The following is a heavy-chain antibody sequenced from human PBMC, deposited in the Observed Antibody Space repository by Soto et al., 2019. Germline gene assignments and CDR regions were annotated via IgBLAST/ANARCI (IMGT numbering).Heavy chain of an antibody. J-gene: IGHJ5*02. CDR3: ARGGYSYGVNWFDP. CDR1: GGSFSGYY. Sequence: QVQLQQWGAGLLKPSETLSLTCAVYGGSFSGYYWSWIRQPPGKGLEWIGEINHSGSTNYNPSLKSRVTISVDTSKNQFSLKLSSVTAADTAVYYCARGGYSYGVNWFDPWDQGTLVTVSS. CDR2: INHSGST. D-gene: IGHD5-18*01. V-gene: IGHV4-34*01.